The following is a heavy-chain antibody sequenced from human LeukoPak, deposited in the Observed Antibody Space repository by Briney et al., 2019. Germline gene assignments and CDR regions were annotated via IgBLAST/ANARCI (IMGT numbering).Heavy chain of an antibody. CDR3: ARRTAAAGDFDY. Sequence: SETLSLTCTVSVRSISSYYWSWLRQPPGKGLEWVGYIYYSGSTNYNPSLKSRVTISEDTSKNQFFLKLSSVTAADTAVYYCARRTAAAGDFDYWGQGTLVTVSS. J-gene: IGHJ4*02. V-gene: IGHV4-59*08. CDR2: IYYSGST. D-gene: IGHD6-13*01. CDR1: VRSISSYY.